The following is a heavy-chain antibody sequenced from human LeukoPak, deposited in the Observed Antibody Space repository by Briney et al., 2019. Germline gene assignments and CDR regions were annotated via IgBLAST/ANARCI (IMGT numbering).Heavy chain of an antibody. CDR3: AMSSGWYLHFDY. Sequence: SETLSLTCTVSGGSISSYYWSWIRQPPGKGLDWIGYIYYSGSTNYNPSLKSRVTISVDTSKNQFSLTLSSVTAADTAVYYCAMSSGWYLHFDYWGQGTLVTVSS. V-gene: IGHV4-59*01. J-gene: IGHJ4*02. D-gene: IGHD6-19*01. CDR2: IYYSGST. CDR1: GGSISSYY.